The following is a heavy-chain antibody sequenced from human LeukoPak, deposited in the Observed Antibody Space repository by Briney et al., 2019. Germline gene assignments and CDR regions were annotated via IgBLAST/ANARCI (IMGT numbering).Heavy chain of an antibody. J-gene: IGHJ4*02. V-gene: IGHV3-21*01. Sequence: GGSLRLSCAASGFTFSSYAMSWVRQAPGKGLEWVSSITTSSTYISYADSVKGRFTISRDNAKNSLYLQMNSLRAEDTAVYYCARGKYSSGWFDYWGQGTLVTVSS. CDR2: ITTSSTYI. CDR1: GFTFSSYA. D-gene: IGHD6-19*01. CDR3: ARGKYSSGWFDY.